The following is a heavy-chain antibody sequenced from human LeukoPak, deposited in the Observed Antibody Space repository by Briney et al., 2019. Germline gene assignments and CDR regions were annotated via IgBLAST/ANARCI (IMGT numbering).Heavy chain of an antibody. CDR2: IYYSGST. CDR1: GGSISSYY. CDR3: ARDGLLLGLPRGGWFDP. J-gene: IGHJ5*02. V-gene: IGHV4-59*01. Sequence: PSETLSLTCTVSGGSISSYYWSWIRQPPGKGLEWIGYIYYSGSTNYNPSLKSRVTISVDTSKNQFSLKLSSVTAADTAVYYCARDGLLLGLPRGGWFDPWGQGTLVTVSS. D-gene: IGHD5-18*01.